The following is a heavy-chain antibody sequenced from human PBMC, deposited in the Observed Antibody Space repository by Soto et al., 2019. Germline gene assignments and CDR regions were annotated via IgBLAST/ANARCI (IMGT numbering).Heavy chain of an antibody. D-gene: IGHD5-18*01. V-gene: IGHV2-5*02. CDR3: ALRRGYSYGYYFDY. Sequence: QITLKESGPTLVKPTQTLTLTCTFSGFSLSTSGVGVGWIRQPPGKAPEWLALIYWDDDKRYSPSLKSRLTITKDTSKNQVVLTMTNMDPVDTATYYCALRRGYSYGYYFDYWGQGTLVTVSS. J-gene: IGHJ4*02. CDR1: GFSLSTSGVG. CDR2: IYWDDDK.